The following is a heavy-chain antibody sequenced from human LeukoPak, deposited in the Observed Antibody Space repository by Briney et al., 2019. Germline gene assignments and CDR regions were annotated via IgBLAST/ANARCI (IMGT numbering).Heavy chain of an antibody. D-gene: IGHD6-19*01. CDR2: IYSGGST. CDR1: GFTVSSNY. J-gene: IGHJ4*02. Sequence: PGGSLRLSCAASGFTVSSNYMSWVRQAPGNGLEWVSVIYSGGSTYYADSVKGRFTISRDNSKNTVYLQMNSLRAEDTAVYYCARALRYSSGWYYFDYWGQGTLVTVSS. V-gene: IGHV3-66*01. CDR3: ARALRYSSGWYYFDY.